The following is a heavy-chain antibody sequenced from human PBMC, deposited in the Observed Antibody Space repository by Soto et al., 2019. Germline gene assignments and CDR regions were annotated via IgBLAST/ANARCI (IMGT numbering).Heavy chain of an antibody. V-gene: IGHV3-21*01. Sequence: GGSLRLSCAASGFTFSSYSMNWVRQAPGKGLEWVSSISSSSSYIYYADSVKGRFTISRDNAKNSLYLQMNSLRAEDTAVYYCARDSEFWSGYYTGIPWGMDVWGQGTTVTVS. CDR2: ISSSSSYI. J-gene: IGHJ6*02. CDR1: GFTFSSYS. D-gene: IGHD3-3*01. CDR3: ARDSEFWSGYYTGIPWGMDV.